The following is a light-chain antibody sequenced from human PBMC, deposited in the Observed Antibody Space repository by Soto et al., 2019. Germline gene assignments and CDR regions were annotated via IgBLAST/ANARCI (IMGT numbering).Light chain of an antibody. J-gene: IGKJ3*01. CDR3: QQYGSSVT. CDR2: GAS. CDR1: QSVSSPY. V-gene: IGKV3-20*01. Sequence: EIVLTQSPATLSLSPGERATLSCRASQSVSSPYLAWYQQKPGQAPRLLIYGASVRATGIPDRFSGSGSGTDFTLTITRLEPEDFAVYYCQQYGSSVTFGPGTKVDIK.